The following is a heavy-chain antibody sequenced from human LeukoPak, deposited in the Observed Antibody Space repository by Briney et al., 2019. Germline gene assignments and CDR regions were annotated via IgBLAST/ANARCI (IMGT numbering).Heavy chain of an antibody. V-gene: IGHV4-39*02. J-gene: IGHJ5*02. CDR3: ARDLNRRSWRSGMGFDP. Sequence: PSETLSLTCSVSGDSISSSAFYWGWIRQPPGKGLEWIGSINYSGTTYYNPSLKSRVTISVDTPKNQFSLKLSSVTAADTAVYYCARDLNRRSWRSGMGFDPWGQGTLVTVSS. CDR1: GDSISSSAFY. CDR2: INYSGTT. D-gene: IGHD6-19*01.